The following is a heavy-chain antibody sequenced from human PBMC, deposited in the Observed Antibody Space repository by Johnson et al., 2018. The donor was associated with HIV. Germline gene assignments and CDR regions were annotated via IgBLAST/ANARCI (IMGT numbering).Heavy chain of an antibody. CDR2: INWNGGSI. CDR3: ARDSLQQPDAFDI. D-gene: IGHD6-13*01. Sequence: VQLVESGGGVARPGGSLRLSCAASGFTFDDYGMSWVRQGPGKGLEWVSGINWNGGSIGYADSVKGRFTTSRDNAKNTLYLQMNSLRAEDTAVYYCARDSLQQPDAFDIWGQGTMVTVSS. V-gene: IGHV3-20*04. J-gene: IGHJ3*02. CDR1: GFTFDDYG.